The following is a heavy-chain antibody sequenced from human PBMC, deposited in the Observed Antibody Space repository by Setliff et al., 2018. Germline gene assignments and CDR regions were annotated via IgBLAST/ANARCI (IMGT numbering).Heavy chain of an antibody. CDR1: GYSLSNYV. CDR3: ARADHLVTTTFDY. J-gene: IGHJ4*01. Sequence: GASVKVSCKASGYSLSNYVMNWVRRAPGQGLEWMGWINTKTGDPTYAQGYTGRFAFSLDTPDSATYLDISNLKAEDTATYYCARADHLVTTTFDYWGQGTLVTVSS. V-gene: IGHV7-4-1*02. CDR2: INTKTGDP. D-gene: IGHD4-17*01.